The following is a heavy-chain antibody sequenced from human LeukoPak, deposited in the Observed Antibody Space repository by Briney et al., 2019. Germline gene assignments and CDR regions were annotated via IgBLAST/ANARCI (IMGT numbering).Heavy chain of an antibody. Sequence: GGSLRLSCAVSGFTFSSYSMNWVRQAPGKGLEWVSSISSSSSYIYYADSVKGRFTVSRDNAKNSLYLQMNSLRAEDTAVYYCARDPNFDSSGWYGYYYYYMDVWGKGTTVTVSS. D-gene: IGHD6-19*01. J-gene: IGHJ6*03. CDR3: ARDPNFDSSGWYGYYYYYMDV. V-gene: IGHV3-21*01. CDR1: GFTFSSYS. CDR2: ISSSSSYI.